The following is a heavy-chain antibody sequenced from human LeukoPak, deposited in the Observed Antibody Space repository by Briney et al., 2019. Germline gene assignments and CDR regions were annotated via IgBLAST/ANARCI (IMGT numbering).Heavy chain of an antibody. Sequence: GGSLRLSCAAFGFTVSSNYMSWVRQAPGKGLEWVSVIYSGGSTYYADSVKGRFIISRDNSENTLYLQMNSLRAEDTAVYYCASGSYYNDAFDIWGQGTMVTVSS. CDR3: ASGSYYNDAFDI. J-gene: IGHJ3*02. D-gene: IGHD3-10*01. V-gene: IGHV3-66*01. CDR1: GFTVSSNY. CDR2: IYSGGST.